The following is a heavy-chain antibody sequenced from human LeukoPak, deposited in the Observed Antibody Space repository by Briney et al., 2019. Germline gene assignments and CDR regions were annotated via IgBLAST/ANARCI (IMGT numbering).Heavy chain of an antibody. CDR2: MNSNSGNT. J-gene: IGHJ4*02. Sequence: ASVNVSCKASGYTFTSYDINWVRQATGKGLEWMGWMNSNSGNTGYAQKLQGRVTMTRNTSISTAYMELSSLRSEDTAVYYCARAPVVGSGYYYDYWGQGTLVTVSS. CDR3: ARAPVVGSGYYYDY. D-gene: IGHD3-22*01. CDR1: GYTFTSYD. V-gene: IGHV1-8*01.